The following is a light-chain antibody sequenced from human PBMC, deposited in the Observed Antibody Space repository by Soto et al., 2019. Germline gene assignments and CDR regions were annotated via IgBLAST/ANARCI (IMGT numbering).Light chain of an antibody. CDR1: QSLSTSY. V-gene: IGKV3-20*01. CDR2: AAS. J-gene: IGKJ5*01. Sequence: EIVLTQSPGTLSLFPGERATLSCRASQSLSTSYLAWYRLKPGQAPRLLIYAASSRASDIPDRFSGSGSGTDFTLTISRLEPEDFAVYYCQQYGSSPTFGQGTRLEIK. CDR3: QQYGSSPT.